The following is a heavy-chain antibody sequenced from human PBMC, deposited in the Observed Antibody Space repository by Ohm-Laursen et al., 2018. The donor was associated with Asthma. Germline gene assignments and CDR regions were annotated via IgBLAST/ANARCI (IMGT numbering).Heavy chain of an antibody. D-gene: IGHD2-2*01. V-gene: IGHV1-2*06. Sequence: GASVKVSCKASGYTFTGYYMHWVRQAPGQGLEWMGRINPNSGGTNYAQKFQGRVTMTRDTSISTAYMELSRLRSDDTAVYYCASGEDVVPAELGYYYYYGMDVWGQGTTVTVSS. CDR1: GYTFTGYY. CDR3: ASGEDVVPAELGYYYYYGMDV. CDR2: INPNSGGT. J-gene: IGHJ6*02.